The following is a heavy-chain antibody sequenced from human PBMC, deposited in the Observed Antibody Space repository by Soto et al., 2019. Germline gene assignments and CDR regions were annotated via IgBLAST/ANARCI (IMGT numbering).Heavy chain of an antibody. J-gene: IGHJ4*02. V-gene: IGHV4-30-2*01. CDR2: IYHSGSI. CDR3: GRVPDY. Sequence: QLQLQESGSGLVKPSQTLYLNCAVSGGSISSGGYSWSWIRQPPGKGVEGIGYIYHSGSIYYNPSHKSRVTISVDRSKNQFSLKLSSVTAADTAVYYCGRVPDYWGQGTLVTVSS. CDR1: GGSISSGGYS.